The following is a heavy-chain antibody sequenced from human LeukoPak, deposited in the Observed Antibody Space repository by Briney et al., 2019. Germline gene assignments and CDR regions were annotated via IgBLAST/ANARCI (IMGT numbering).Heavy chain of an antibody. D-gene: IGHD6-6*01. J-gene: IGHJ4*02. CDR1: GYTFTSYY. Sequence: ASVKVSCKASGYTFTSYYMYWVRQAPGQGLEWMGIINPSGGSTSYAQKFQGRVTMTRDTSTSTVYMELSSLRSEDTAVYYCARGGYEYSSSSGYYFDYWGQGTLVTVSS. V-gene: IGHV1-46*01. CDR2: INPSGGST. CDR3: ARGGYEYSSSSGYYFDY.